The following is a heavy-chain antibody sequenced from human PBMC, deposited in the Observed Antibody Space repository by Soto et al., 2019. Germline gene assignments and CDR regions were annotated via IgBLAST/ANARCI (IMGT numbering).Heavy chain of an antibody. Sequence: EVQLVESGGGLVQPGGSLRLSCAASGFTFNNYWMSWVRQAPGKGLEWVANIKEDGSDKNYVDSVKGRFTISRDNAKNLLYLQMISLRAEDTAVYYCARGGPVAGRFAYWGQGTLVTVSS. CDR1: GFTFNNYW. CDR3: ARGGPVAGRFAY. V-gene: IGHV3-7*03. D-gene: IGHD6-19*01. J-gene: IGHJ4*02. CDR2: IKEDGSDK.